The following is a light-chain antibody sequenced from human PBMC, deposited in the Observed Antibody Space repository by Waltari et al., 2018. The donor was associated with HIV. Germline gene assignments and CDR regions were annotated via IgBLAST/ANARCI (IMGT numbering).Light chain of an antibody. CDR3: QQSYSIPLT. V-gene: IGKV1-39*01. J-gene: IGKJ4*01. CDR2: AAS. Sequence: DIQMTQSPSSLSASVGDRVTITCRASQSIRSYLNWYQQKPGKAPKVLMYAASTLQSGVPSRFSGSGSGTDFTLTISSLQPEDFATYHCQQSYSIPLTFGGGTKVEIK. CDR1: QSIRSY.